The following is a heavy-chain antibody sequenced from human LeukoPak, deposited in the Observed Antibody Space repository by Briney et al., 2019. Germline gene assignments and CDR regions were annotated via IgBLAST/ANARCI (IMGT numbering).Heavy chain of an antibody. Sequence: GGSLRLSCAAPGFTFRSHDMSWVRQAPGKGLEWVSGISTSGGSTFYADSVKGRFTISRDNSKNTLYLQMNGLRVEDTAVYYCVREGPRGLAFDIWGQGTMVTVSS. CDR3: VREGPRGLAFDI. V-gene: IGHV3-23*01. J-gene: IGHJ3*02. CDR2: ISTSGGST. CDR1: GFTFRSHD.